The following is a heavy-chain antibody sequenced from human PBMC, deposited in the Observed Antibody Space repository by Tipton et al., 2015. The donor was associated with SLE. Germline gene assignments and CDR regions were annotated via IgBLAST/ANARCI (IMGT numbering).Heavy chain of an antibody. CDR3: ARGPSADY. J-gene: IGHJ4*02. CDR1: GFTVRSNY. V-gene: IGHV3-53*01. D-gene: IGHD3-10*01. Sequence: SLRLSCAASGFTVRSNYMCWVCQAPGKGLEWVSVIYSGGSTYYADSVKGRFTISRDNSKNTLYLQMNSLRAEDTAVYYCARGPSADYWGQGTLVTVSS. CDR2: IYSGGST.